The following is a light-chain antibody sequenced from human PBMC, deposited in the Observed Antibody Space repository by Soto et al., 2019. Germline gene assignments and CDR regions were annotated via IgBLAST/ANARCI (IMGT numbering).Light chain of an antibody. J-gene: IGKJ1*01. CDR1: QSVSSSY. V-gene: IGKV3-20*01. CDR2: GAS. Sequence: EIVLTQSPGTLSLSPGERATLSCRASQSVSSSYLAWHQQNPGQAPRLLIYGASSSATGIPDRFSGSGSGTDSTLTISRLEPAAGALYDGQTYGSSPWAFGQGTKVEIK. CDR3: QTYGSSPWA.